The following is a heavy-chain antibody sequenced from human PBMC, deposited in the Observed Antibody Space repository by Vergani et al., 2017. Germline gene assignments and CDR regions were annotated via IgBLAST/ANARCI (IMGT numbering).Heavy chain of an antibody. CDR1: GGSITSSSYY. CDR2: IYHIGGA. J-gene: IGHJ5*02. Sequence: QLHLQESGPGLVKPSETLSLTCTVSGGSITSSSYYWGWIRQPPGKGLEWIGNIYHIGGAYYNPSLKGRVTISADTSKSQFSLRLTSVTAADSAIYYCAGYTHSWQRADRWVQGLLVSVSS. D-gene: IGHD6-13*01. V-gene: IGHV4-39*07. CDR3: AGYTHSWQRADR.